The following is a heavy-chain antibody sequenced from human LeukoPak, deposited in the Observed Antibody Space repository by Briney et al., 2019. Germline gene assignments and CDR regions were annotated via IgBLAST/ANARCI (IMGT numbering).Heavy chain of an antibody. CDR3: ARLYYDILTGYFYTPLYYFDY. D-gene: IGHD3-9*01. J-gene: IGHJ4*02. CDR2: ISAYNGNT. Sequence: GASVKVSCKASGYTLTSYGISWVRQAPGQGLEWMGWISAYNGNTNYAQKLQGRVTMTTDTSTSTAYMELRSLRSDDTAVYYCARLYYDILTGYFYTPLYYFDYWGQGTLVTVSS. V-gene: IGHV1-18*01. CDR1: GYTLTSYG.